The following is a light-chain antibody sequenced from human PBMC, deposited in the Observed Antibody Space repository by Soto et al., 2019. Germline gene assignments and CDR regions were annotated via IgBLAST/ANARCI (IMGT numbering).Light chain of an antibody. J-gene: IGLJ1*01. CDR2: EVT. Sequence: QSVLNQPASVSGSPGQSVTISCTATSSDVENYKLVSWYQQHPGKAPKLIIYEVTKRPSGVSNRFSGSKSANTASLTISGLQPEDEADYYCCSSVGSYGFGTGTKVTVL. CDR3: CSSVGSYG. CDR1: SSDVENYKL. V-gene: IGLV2-23*02.